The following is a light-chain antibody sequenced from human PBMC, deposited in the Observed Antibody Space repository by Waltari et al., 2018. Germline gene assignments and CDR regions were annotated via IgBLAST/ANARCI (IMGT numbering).Light chain of an antibody. Sequence: QSALTQPASVSGSRGQSITISCTGTSSDVGGYNYVSWYNQHPGQAPQVIIYDVNHRPSGVSDRFSGSKSGNTASLTISGLQAEDEGDYFCSSNARSPTYVVFGGGTKVTVL. V-gene: IGLV2-14*03. CDR2: DVN. J-gene: IGLJ2*01. CDR1: SSDVGGYNY. CDR3: SSNARSPTYVV.